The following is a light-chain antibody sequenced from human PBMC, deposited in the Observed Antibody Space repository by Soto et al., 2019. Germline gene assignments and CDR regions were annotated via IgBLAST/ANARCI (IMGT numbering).Light chain of an antibody. Sequence: QSALTQPASVSGSPGQSITISCTGTSSDVGNYNYVSWYQHHPGKAPKVMIYEVRNRPSGVSNRFSGSKSGNTASLTSSGVQAEDEADYYCSSYSTTKARVFGTGTKVTVL. CDR2: EVR. J-gene: IGLJ1*01. V-gene: IGLV2-14*01. CDR1: SSDVGNYNY. CDR3: SSYSTTKARV.